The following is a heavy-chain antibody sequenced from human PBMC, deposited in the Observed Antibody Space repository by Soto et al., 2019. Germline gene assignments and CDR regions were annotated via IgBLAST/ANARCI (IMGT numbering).Heavy chain of an antibody. J-gene: IGHJ6*02. Sequence: GSPRLSCAASGFTFSGYWMHWVRQAPGKGLEWVSRIKNDGSGTMYADSVKGRLTISRDNAKNTLYLQMNSLRVEDTAVYYCARGIAAADPWGYYYGMDVWGQGT. CDR2: IKNDGSGT. V-gene: IGHV3-74*03. CDR3: ARGIAAADPWGYYYGMDV. D-gene: IGHD6-13*01. CDR1: GFTFSGYW.